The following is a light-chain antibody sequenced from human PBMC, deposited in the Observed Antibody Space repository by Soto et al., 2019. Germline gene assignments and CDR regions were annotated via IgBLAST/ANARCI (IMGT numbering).Light chain of an antibody. CDR2: EVS. Sequence: QSALTQPASVSGSPGQSITISCTGTSSDVGGYNFVSWYQQHPGKAPKLIIYEVSNRPSGVSNRFSASKSGNTASLTISGLQAEDEADYYCSSYTSTNTVVFGGGTKLTVL. CDR3: SSYTSTNTVV. J-gene: IGLJ2*01. V-gene: IGLV2-14*01. CDR1: SSDVGGYNF.